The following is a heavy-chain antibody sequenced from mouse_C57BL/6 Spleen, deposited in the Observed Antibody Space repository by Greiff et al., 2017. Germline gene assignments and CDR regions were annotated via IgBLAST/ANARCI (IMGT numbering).Heavy chain of an antibody. J-gene: IGHJ2*01. CDR2: IHPNSGST. CDR3: ARMDYGSSYGY. Sequence: QVQLQQPGAELVKPGASVKLSYKASGYTFTSYWMHWVKQRPGQGLEWIGMIHPNSGSTNYNEKFKSKATLTVDKSSSTAYMQLSSLTSEDSAVYYCARMDYGSSYGYWGQGTTLTVSS. D-gene: IGHD1-1*01. V-gene: IGHV1-64*01. CDR1: GYTFTSYW.